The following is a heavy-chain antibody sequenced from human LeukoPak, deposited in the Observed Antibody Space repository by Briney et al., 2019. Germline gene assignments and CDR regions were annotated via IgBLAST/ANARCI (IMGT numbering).Heavy chain of an antibody. V-gene: IGHV4-39*07. CDR2: IYYSGST. J-gene: IGHJ4*02. Sequence: SETLSLTCTVSGGSISSSSYYWGWIRQPPGKGLEWIGSIYYSGSTYYNPSLKSRVTISVDTSKNQFSLKLSSVTAADTAVYYCARDPLEITFGGVIVPYYFDYWGQGTPVTVSS. CDR3: ARDPLEITFGGVIVPYYFDY. CDR1: GGSISSSSYY. D-gene: IGHD3-16*02.